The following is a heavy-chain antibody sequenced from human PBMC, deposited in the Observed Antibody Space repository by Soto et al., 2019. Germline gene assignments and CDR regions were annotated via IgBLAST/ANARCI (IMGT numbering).Heavy chain of an antibody. D-gene: IGHD5-18*01. CDR1: GGSVSSGSYY. CDR3: ARGRGIQLWHSLDY. V-gene: IGHV4-61*01. J-gene: IGHJ4*02. Sequence: QVQLQESGPGLVKPSETLSLTCTVSGGSVSSGSYYWSWIRQPPGKGLEWIGYIYYSGSTNYNPSLKSRVTISVDASKNQFSLKLSSVTAADTAVYYCARGRGIQLWHSLDYWGQGTLVTVSS. CDR2: IYYSGST.